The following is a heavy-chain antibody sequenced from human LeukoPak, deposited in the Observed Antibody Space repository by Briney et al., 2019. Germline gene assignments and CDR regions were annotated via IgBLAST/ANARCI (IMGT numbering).Heavy chain of an antibody. V-gene: IGHV3-30*02. D-gene: IGHD3-22*01. J-gene: IGHJ4*02. CDR1: GFIFSTYD. Sequence: GGSLRLSCATSGFIFSTYDMHWVRQAPGKGLEWLAFIRYDGSNKYYADPVRGRFTISRDSSKNTLYLQMNSLRAEDTAVYYCAKGMYYYDSSGIDYWGQGTLVTVSS. CDR3: AKGMYYYDSSGIDY. CDR2: IRYDGSNK.